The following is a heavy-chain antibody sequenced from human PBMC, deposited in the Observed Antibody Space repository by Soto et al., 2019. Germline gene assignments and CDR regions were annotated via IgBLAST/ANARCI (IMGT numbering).Heavy chain of an antibody. J-gene: IGHJ5*02. CDR2: PNPNSGET. V-gene: IGHV1-2*02. D-gene: IGHD2-21*01. Sequence: QVQLVQSGAEVKKPGASVKVSCRTSGYTFTGHYIHWVRQAPGQRHEWMGWPNPNSGETSYAQKFQGRVTMTRDTSISTAYMEMIRLTSDDTAFFCCAKGGPIVVVPLRRGCDPCGQGTLVTVSS. CDR1: GYTFTGHY. CDR3: AKGGPIVVVPLRRGCDP.